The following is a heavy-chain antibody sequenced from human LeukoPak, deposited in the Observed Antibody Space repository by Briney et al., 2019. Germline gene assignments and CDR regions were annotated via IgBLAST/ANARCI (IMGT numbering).Heavy chain of an antibody. V-gene: IGHV4-34*01. CDR2: INHSGST. D-gene: IGHD3-16*01. CDR3: ARGRRFTFSSYYGMDV. Sequence: SETLSLTCAVYGGSFSGYYWSWIRQPPGKGLEWIGEINHSGSTNYNPSLKSRVTISVDTSKNQFSLKLSSVTAADTAVYYCARGRRFTFSSYYGMDVWGQGTTVTVSS. CDR1: GGSFSGYY. J-gene: IGHJ6*02.